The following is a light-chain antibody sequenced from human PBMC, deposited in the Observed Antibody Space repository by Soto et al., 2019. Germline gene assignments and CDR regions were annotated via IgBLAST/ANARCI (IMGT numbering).Light chain of an antibody. V-gene: IGKV3-11*01. J-gene: IGKJ4*01. Sequence: EIVLTQSPGTLSLSPGERATLSCRASQSVSSSYLAWYQQKPGQAPRLLIYDASTRATGIPARFSGSGSGTDFTLTISSLEPEDFAVYYCQQRSNWPGLTFGGGTKVDIK. CDR1: QSVSSSY. CDR3: QQRSNWPGLT. CDR2: DAS.